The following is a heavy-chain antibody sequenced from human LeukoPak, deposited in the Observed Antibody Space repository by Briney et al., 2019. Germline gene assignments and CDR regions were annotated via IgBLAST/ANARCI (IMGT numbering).Heavy chain of an antibody. Sequence: GGSLRLSCAASGFTFSDYYMSWIRQAPGKGLEWVSYISSSGSTIYYADSVKGRFTISRDNAKNTLYLQMNSLRAEDTAVYYCARDEESSSWYPRTTPPFDYWGQGTLVTVSS. V-gene: IGHV3-11*04. CDR1: GFTFSDYY. D-gene: IGHD6-13*01. J-gene: IGHJ4*02. CDR3: ARDEESSSWYPRTTPPFDY. CDR2: ISSSGSTI.